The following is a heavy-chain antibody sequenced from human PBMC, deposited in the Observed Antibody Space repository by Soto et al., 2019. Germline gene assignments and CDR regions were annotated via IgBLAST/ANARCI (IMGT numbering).Heavy chain of an antibody. CDR1: GYTFTCYG. Sequence: GTSVKVSCKASGYTFTCYGISSVRHAPGQGLEWMGWISAYNGNTNYAQKLQGRVTMTTDTSTSTAYMELSSLRSEDTAVYYCARAADYGDYLRLGPGYYYMDVWGKGTTVTGFS. CDR2: ISAYNGNT. V-gene: IGHV1-18*01. J-gene: IGHJ6*03. CDR3: ARAADYGDYLRLGPGYYYMDV. D-gene: IGHD4-17*01.